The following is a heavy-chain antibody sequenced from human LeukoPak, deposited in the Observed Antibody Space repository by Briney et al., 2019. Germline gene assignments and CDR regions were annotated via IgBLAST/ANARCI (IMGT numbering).Heavy chain of an antibody. J-gene: IGHJ4*02. Sequence: GGSLRLSCAASGFTFNNYVMTWVRQAPGKGLEWVSSISASAAMTYYADSVRGRFTVSRDNSNNTLYLQMSSLKTEDTAVYYCTTIRPRLYYYDSSGYYDYWGQGTLVTVSS. CDR3: TTIRPRLYYYDSSGYYDY. CDR1: GFTFNNYV. D-gene: IGHD3-22*01. V-gene: IGHV3-23*01. CDR2: ISASAAMT.